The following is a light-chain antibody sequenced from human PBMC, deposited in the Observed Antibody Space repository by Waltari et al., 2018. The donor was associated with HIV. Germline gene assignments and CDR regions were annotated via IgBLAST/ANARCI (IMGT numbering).Light chain of an antibody. V-gene: IGLV1-44*01. Sequence: QSVLTQPPSASGTPGQTVTISCSGSSSNIGTTTVNWYQQLPGKAPKKLLYSNTRRPSGVADRCSGSKSGAWASLAMSGLQSEDEANYYGASWDDGLNGPSYVFGAGTQGTVL. J-gene: IGLJ1*01. CDR1: SSNIGTTT. CDR3: ASWDDGLNGPSYV. CDR2: SNT.